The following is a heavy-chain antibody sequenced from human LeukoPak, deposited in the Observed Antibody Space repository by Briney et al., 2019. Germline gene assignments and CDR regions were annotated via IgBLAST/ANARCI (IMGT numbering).Heavy chain of an antibody. CDR3: ARQMVEGQQNYYMDV. Sequence: GGSLRLSCAASGFTFNRYGMHWVRQAPGKGLEWVAFTGPDGKKTFYGDSLNGRFTISRDNFEDTVFLQMNTMGAEDTAVYYCARQMVEGQQNYYMDVWGNGTTVTVSS. CDR2: TGPDGKKT. V-gene: IGHV3-33*01. CDR1: GFTFNRYG. J-gene: IGHJ6*03. D-gene: IGHD2-15*01.